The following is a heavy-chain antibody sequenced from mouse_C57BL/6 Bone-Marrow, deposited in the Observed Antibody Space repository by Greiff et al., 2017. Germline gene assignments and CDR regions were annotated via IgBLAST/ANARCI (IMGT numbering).Heavy chain of an antibody. V-gene: IGHV1-53*01. D-gene: IGHD1-1*01. CDR1: GYTFTSYW. J-gene: IGHJ3*01. CDR2: IKPSNGGT. CDR3: ARWYYGSRELSWFAY. Sequence: VQLQQPGTELVKPGASVKLSCKASGYTFTSYWMHWVKQRPGQGLEWIGNIKPSNGGTNYNEKFKSKATLTVDKSSSTVYMQLSSLTSEDSAVYYCARWYYGSRELSWFAYWGQGTLVTVSA.